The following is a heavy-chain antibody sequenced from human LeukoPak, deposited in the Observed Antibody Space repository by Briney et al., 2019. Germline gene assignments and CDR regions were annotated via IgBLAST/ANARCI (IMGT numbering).Heavy chain of an antibody. D-gene: IGHD3-10*01. CDR2: IYYSGST. CDR1: GGSINSYY. V-gene: IGHV4-59*01. Sequence: PSETLSLTCTVSGGSINSYYWSWIRQPPGKGLEWIGYIYYSGSTSFNPSLKSRVIISADMSKNQFSLKLSSVTAADTAVYYCARRRGQADLDFWGQGTLVTVSS. J-gene: IGHJ4*02. CDR3: ARRRGQADLDF.